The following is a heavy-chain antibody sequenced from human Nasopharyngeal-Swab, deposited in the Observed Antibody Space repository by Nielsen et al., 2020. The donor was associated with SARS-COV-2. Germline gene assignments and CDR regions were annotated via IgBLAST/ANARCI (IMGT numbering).Heavy chain of an antibody. D-gene: IGHD3-9*01. Sequence: ASVKVSCKASGYTFTSYGISWVRQAPGQGLEWMGWISAYNGNTNYAQKLQGRVTRTTDTSTSTAYMELRSLRSDDTAVYYCARDGYTYYDILTGYKHFDYWGQGTLVTVSS. CDR3: ARDGYTYYDILTGYKHFDY. CDR1: GYTFTSYG. J-gene: IGHJ4*02. V-gene: IGHV1-18*01. CDR2: ISAYNGNT.